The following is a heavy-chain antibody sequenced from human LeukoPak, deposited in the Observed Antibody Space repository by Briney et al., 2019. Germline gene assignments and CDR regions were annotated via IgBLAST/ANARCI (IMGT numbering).Heavy chain of an antibody. V-gene: IGHV1-8*03. CDR3: ARGPNSLSTYYYYYYMDV. J-gene: IGHJ6*03. CDR2: MNPNSGNT. D-gene: IGHD3-16*02. Sequence: ASVKVSCKASGYTFTGSYIHWLRQAPGQGLEWMGWMNPNSGNTGYAQKFQGRVTITRNTSISTAYMELSSLRSEDTAVYYCARGPNSLSTYYYYYYMDVWGKGTTVTVSS. CDR1: GYTFTGSY.